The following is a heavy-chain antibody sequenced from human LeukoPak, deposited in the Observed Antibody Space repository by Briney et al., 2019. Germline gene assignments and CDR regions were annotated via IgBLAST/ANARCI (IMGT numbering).Heavy chain of an antibody. CDR1: GYTFTSYG. V-gene: IGHV1-18*01. D-gene: IGHD2-2*01. J-gene: IGHJ4*02. CDR2: ISAYNGNT. CDR3: ARGEHCSSTSCYASYFDY. Sequence: ASVKASCKASGYTFTSYGISWVRQAPGQGLEWMGWISAYNGNTNYAQKLQGRVTMTTDTSTSTAYMELRSLRSDDTAVYYCARGEHCSSTSCYASYFDYWGQGTLVTVSS.